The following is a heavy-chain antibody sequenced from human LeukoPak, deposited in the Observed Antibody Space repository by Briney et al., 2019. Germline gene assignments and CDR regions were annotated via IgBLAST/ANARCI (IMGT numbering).Heavy chain of an antibody. J-gene: IGHJ4*02. V-gene: IGHV3-23*01. CDR3: AKEGDYYNSIVPNY. CDR2: ISRSGGST. Sequence: GGSLRLSCAASGFTFNNYAMTWVRQASGKGLEWVSAISRSGGSTYYADSVKGRFTISKDNSKTTLYLQMNSLRAEDTAVYYCAKEGDYYNSIVPNYWGQGTLVTVSA. D-gene: IGHD3-22*01. CDR1: GFTFNNYA.